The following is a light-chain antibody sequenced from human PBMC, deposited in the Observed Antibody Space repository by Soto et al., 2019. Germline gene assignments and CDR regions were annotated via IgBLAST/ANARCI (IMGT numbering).Light chain of an antibody. CDR1: SSDDGGYNY. CDR2: GVA. J-gene: IGLJ1*01. Sequence: QSALTQPPSASRSPGQSVTIYCTGTSSDDGGYNYVSWFQQHPGKAPKVIIYGVANRPSGVPDRFSGSKSGNTASLTVSGLQAEDEADYYCSSYAGSNNFVFGTGTKVTVL. V-gene: IGLV2-8*01. CDR3: SSYAGSNNFV.